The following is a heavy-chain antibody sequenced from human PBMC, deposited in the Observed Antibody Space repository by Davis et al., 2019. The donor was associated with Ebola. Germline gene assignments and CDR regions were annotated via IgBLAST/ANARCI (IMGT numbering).Heavy chain of an antibody. CDR3: ARDGGGENTSYYFYYYMDV. J-gene: IGHJ6*03. CDR1: GLRFSNFA. D-gene: IGHD3-16*01. Sequence: GESLKISCAASGLRFSNFAMHWVRQAPGKGLEWVAVISFDGTNKSHADSIKGRFIISRENSKNTLYLQMNNLRAEDSAVYYCARDGGGENTSYYFYYYMDVWGSGTTVTVSS. CDR2: ISFDGTNK. V-gene: IGHV3-30-3*01.